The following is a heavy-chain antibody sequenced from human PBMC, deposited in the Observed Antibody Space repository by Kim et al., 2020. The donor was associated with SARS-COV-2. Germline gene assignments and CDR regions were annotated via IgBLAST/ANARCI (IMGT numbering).Heavy chain of an antibody. J-gene: IGHJ4*02. D-gene: IGHD3-10*01. CDR3: ARGLLWFGEFYFDY. Sequence: SPSFQGHVTISADKSISTAYLQWSSLKASDTAMYYCARGLLWFGEFYFDYWGQGTLVTVSS. V-gene: IGHV5-10-1*01.